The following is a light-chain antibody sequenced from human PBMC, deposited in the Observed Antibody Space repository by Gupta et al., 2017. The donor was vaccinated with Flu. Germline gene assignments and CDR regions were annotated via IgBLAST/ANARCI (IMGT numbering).Light chain of an antibody. Sequence: EVVLTQYPATLSLSPGERATLSCTASQSVTGALAWYQQKPGQAPRLLVYDASNRAAGIPVKFSGSGSGTYFTLTISNLEPEDFAVYYCLQRSDWPITFGGGTKVEIK. CDR3: LQRSDWPIT. CDR1: QSVTGA. V-gene: IGKV3-11*01. CDR2: DAS. J-gene: IGKJ4*01.